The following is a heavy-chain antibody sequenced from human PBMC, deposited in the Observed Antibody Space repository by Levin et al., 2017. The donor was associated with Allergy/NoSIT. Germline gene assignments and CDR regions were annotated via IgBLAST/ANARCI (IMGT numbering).Heavy chain of an antibody. V-gene: IGHV3-9*01. D-gene: IGHD3-16*02. CDR2: ISWNSGSI. CDR1: GFTFDDYA. CDR3: AKDPGELSLGYFDY. J-gene: IGHJ4*02. Sequence: GGSLRLSCAASGFTFDDYAMHWVRQAPGKGLEWVSGISWNSGSIGYADSVKGRFTISRDNAKNSLYLQMNSLRAEDTALYYCAKDPGELSLGYFDYWGQGTLVTVSS.